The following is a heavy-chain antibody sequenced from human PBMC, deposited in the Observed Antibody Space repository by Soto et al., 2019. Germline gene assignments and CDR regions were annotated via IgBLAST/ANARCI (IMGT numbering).Heavy chain of an antibody. Sequence: EVQLEESGGGLVKPGGSLRLSCAASGFTFRRYDMNWVRQAPGKGLEWVSSISSSSISIHYGDSVKGRFTISRDNARNVLYLQMNSLRAEDTSVYFCARLYDVLTNGMDVWGQWTTVTVS. CDR1: GFTFRRYD. CDR2: ISSSSISI. D-gene: IGHD3-9*01. V-gene: IGHV3-21*01. J-gene: IGHJ6*02. CDR3: ARLYDVLTNGMDV.